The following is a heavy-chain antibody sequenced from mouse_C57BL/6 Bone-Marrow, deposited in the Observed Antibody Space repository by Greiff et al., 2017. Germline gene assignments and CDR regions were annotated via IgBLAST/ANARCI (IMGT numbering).Heavy chain of an antibody. Sequence: VQLQQSGAELVRPGTSVKVSCKASGYAFTNYLIEWVKQRPGQGLEWIGVINPGGGGTNYNEKFKGKATLTVDKSSSTAYMQLSSLTSEDSAVYFCVSDEGGTFAYGGRGTGIIVT. CDR1: GYAFTNYL. CDR3: VSDEGGTFAYGG. V-gene: IGHV1-54*01. J-gene: IGHJ1*03. CDR2: INPGGGGT. D-gene: IGHD1-1*01.